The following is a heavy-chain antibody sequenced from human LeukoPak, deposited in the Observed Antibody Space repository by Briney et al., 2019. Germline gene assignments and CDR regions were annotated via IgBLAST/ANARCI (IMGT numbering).Heavy chain of an antibody. Sequence: SGGSLRLSCAASGFTFSSYWMSWVRQAPGKGLEWVANIKQDGSEKYYVDSVKGRFTISRDNAKNSLYLQMNSLRAEDTAVYYCAGQSPDCSSTSCYLSGEREELGDWGQGTLVTVSS. J-gene: IGHJ4*02. D-gene: IGHD2-2*01. V-gene: IGHV3-7*01. CDR1: GFTFSSYW. CDR3: AGQSPDCSSTSCYLSGEREELGD. CDR2: IKQDGSEK.